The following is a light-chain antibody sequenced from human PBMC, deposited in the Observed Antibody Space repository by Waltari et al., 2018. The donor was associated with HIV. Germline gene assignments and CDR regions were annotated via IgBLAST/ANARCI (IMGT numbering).Light chain of an antibody. V-gene: IGKV3-11*01. Sequence: EIVLTQSPATLSLSPGERATLSCRASQSVGRYLAWYQQKPGQAPRLLIYGASNRATGIPARFSGSGSGTDFTLTISSLEPEDFAVYYRYQSLNWPLTFGGGTKVEIK. J-gene: IGKJ4*01. CDR3: YQSLNWPLT. CDR2: GAS. CDR1: QSVGRY.